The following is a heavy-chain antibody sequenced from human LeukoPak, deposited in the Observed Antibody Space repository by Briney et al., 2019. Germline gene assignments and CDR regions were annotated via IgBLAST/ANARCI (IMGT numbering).Heavy chain of an antibody. Sequence: ASVKVSCKASGYTFTNFGIGWVRQAPGQGLEWMGWISGYSDYTNYAQKFQGRVTMTTDTSTSTAYLELRSLRSDDTAVYYCARGGGRDGYNRQGYFDFWGQGTLVTVSS. D-gene: IGHD5-24*01. CDR1: GYTFTNFG. J-gene: IGHJ4*02. V-gene: IGHV1-18*01. CDR2: ISGYSDYT. CDR3: ARGGGRDGYNRQGYFDF.